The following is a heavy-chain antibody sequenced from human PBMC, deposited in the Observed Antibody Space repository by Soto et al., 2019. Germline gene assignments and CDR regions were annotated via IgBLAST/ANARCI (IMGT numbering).Heavy chain of an antibody. V-gene: IGHV1-2*04. CDR1: GYTFTGYY. CDR3: AIPTYFIHHAVVVPPPIATYYYGMDV. D-gene: IGHD2-2*01. CDR2: INPNSGGT. J-gene: IGHJ6*02. Sequence: ASVKVSCKAAGYTFTGYYMHWVRQAPGQGLEWMGWINPNSGGTNYAQKFQGWGTMTRDTSISTAYMELSRLGSGDTAVYYRAIPTYFIHHAVVVPPPIATYYYGMDVWGQGTTVTVSS.